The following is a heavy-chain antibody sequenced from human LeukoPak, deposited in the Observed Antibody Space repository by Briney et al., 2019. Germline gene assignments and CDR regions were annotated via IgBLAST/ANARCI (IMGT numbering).Heavy chain of an antibody. CDR3: TKDRQGPNQYQLDV. D-gene: IGHD2-2*01. CDR2: INQDGSTK. V-gene: IGHV3-7*01. J-gene: IGHJ6*02. Sequence: GGSLRLSCAASGFTFSSHWMSWVRQAPGRGPEWVANINQDGSTKYYVASVKGRFTISRDNAKNSLSLQMSSLRAEDTAVYCCTKDRQGPNQYQLDVWGQGTMVTVSS. CDR1: GFTFSSHW.